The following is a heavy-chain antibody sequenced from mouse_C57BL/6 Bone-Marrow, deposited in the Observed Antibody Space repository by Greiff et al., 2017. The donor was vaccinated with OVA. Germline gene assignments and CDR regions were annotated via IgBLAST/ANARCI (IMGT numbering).Heavy chain of an antibody. CDR3: AREGYYYGSSYLAWFAY. CDR2: IYPRSGNT. CDR1: GYTFPRYG. Sequence: VQLQQSGAELARPGASVKLSCKASGYTFPRYGISWVPQRTGQGLEWIGEIYPRSGNTYYNEKFKGKATLTAYKSSSTAYMELRSLTSEDSAVYFCAREGYYYGSSYLAWFAYWGQGTLVTVSA. D-gene: IGHD1-1*01. J-gene: IGHJ3*01. V-gene: IGHV1-81*01.